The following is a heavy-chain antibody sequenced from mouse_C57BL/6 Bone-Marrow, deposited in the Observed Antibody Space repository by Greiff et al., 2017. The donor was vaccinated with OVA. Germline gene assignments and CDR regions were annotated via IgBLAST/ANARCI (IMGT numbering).Heavy chain of an antibody. CDR1: GYTFTSYW. J-gene: IGHJ3*01. Sequence: QVQLQQPGAELVKPGASVKLSCKASGYTFTSYWMQWVKQRPGQGLEWIGEIDPSDSYTNYNQKFKGKATLTVDTSSSTAYMQLSSLTSEDSAVYYCARARVLEEGAYWGQGTLVTVSA. CDR2: IDPSDSYT. CDR3: ARARVLEEGAY. V-gene: IGHV1-50*01.